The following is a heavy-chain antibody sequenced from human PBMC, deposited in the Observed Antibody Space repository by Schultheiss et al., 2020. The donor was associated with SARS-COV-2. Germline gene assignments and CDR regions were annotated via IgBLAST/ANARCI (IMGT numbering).Heavy chain of an antibody. CDR2: IRSKAYGGTT. V-gene: IGHV3-49*04. J-gene: IGHJ4*02. D-gene: IGHD6-19*01. Sequence: GGSLRLSCTASGFTFGDYAMSWVRQAPGKGLEWVGFIRSKAYGGTTEYAASVKGRFTISRDDSKNTLYLQMNSLKTEDTAVYYCTTVVEDSSGWYRAWVVVDYWGQGTLVTVSS. CDR1: GFTFGDYA. CDR3: TTVVEDSSGWYRAWVVVDY.